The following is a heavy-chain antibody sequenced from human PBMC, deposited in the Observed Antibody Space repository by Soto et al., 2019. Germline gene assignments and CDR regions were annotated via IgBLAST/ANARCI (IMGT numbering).Heavy chain of an antibody. Sequence: ASVKVSCKASGYTFTSYGISWVRLAPGQGLEWMGWIGAYNGNTNYAQKLQGGVTMTTDTSTSTAYMELRSLRSDDTAVYYCARSIYYYYGMDVWGQGTTVTVSS. CDR1: GYTFTSYG. J-gene: IGHJ6*02. CDR3: ARSIYYYYGMDV. V-gene: IGHV1-18*01. D-gene: IGHD6-6*01. CDR2: IGAYNGNT.